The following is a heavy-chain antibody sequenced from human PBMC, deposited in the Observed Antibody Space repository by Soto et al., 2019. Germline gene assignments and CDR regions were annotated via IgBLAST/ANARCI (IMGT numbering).Heavy chain of an antibody. J-gene: IGHJ4*02. V-gene: IGHV3-30*18. CDR1: GFTFSSYG. Sequence: GESLRLSCAASGFTFSSYGMHWVRQAPGKGLEWVAVISYDGSNKYYADSVKGRFTISRDNSKNTLYLQMNSLRAEDTAVYYCAKSRKKTFDHYFFDYWGQGTLVTVSS. D-gene: IGHD3-10*01. CDR3: AKSRKKTFDHYFFDY. CDR2: ISYDGSNK.